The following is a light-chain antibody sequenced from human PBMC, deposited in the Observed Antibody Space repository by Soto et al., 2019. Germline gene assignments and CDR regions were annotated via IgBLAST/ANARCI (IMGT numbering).Light chain of an antibody. CDR1: QSISGN. Sequence: EIVMTQSPATLSVSPGERATLSCRASQSISGNLAWYQQKPGQAPRLLIYGASTRATGIPARFSGSGSGTEFTLTISSLQSEDFAVYSCQQYNNWPSFGGGTKVKIK. CDR3: QQYNNWPS. V-gene: IGKV3-15*01. CDR2: GAS. J-gene: IGKJ4*01.